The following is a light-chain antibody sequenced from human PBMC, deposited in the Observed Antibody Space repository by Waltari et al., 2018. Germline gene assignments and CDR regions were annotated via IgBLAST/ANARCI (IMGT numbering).Light chain of an antibody. J-gene: IGLJ3*02. CDR3: CSYAGSSTPKV. CDR1: SSAGGSYNL. V-gene: IGLV2-23*01. CDR2: EGS. Sequence: QSALTQPASVSGSPGQSITIACTGTSSAGGSYNLVSWYQQHPGKAPKLMIYEGSKRPSGVSNRFSGSKSGNTASLTISGLQAEDEADYYCCSYAGSSTPKVFGGGTKLTVL.